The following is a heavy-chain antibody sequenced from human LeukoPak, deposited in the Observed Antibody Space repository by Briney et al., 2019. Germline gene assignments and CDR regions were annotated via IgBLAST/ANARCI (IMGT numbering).Heavy chain of an antibody. CDR2: ISAYNGNT. D-gene: IGHD4-23*01. CDR1: GYTFTSYG. V-gene: IGHV1-18*01. J-gene: IGHJ4*02. Sequence: ASVKVSCKASGYTFTSYGISWVRQAPGQGLEWMGWISAYNGNTNYAQKFQGRVTITADESTSTAYMELSSLRSEDTAVYYCARTQLTTVVTPYMGIFDYWGQGTLVTVSS. CDR3: ARTQLTTVVTPYMGIFDY.